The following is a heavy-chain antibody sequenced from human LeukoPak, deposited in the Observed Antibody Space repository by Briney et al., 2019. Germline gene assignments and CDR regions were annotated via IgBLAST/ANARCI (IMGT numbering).Heavy chain of an antibody. Sequence: GGSLRLSCAASGFTFSTYSMNWVRQAPGKGLEWVSSISGSSSYIYYADSVKGRFTVSRDNAKNSLYLQMNSLRAEDTAVYYCARAYPYYYGSGSSFFDYWGQGTLVTVSS. CDR2: ISGSSSYI. V-gene: IGHV3-21*01. CDR1: GFTFSTYS. J-gene: IGHJ4*02. CDR3: ARAYPYYYGSGSSFFDY. D-gene: IGHD3-10*01.